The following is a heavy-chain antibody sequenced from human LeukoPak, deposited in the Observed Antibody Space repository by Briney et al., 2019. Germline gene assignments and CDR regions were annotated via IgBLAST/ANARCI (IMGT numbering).Heavy chain of an antibody. D-gene: IGHD2-2*01. CDR3: ARVIFYCSSTSCPMDV. J-gene: IGHJ6*02. Sequence: PVKVSCKASGYTFTSYAISWVRQAPGQGLEWMGGIIPIFGTANYAQKFQGRVTITADESTSTAYMELSSLRSEDTAVYYCARVIFYCSSTSCPMDVWGQGTTVTVSS. CDR1: GYTFTSYA. CDR2: IIPIFGTA. V-gene: IGHV1-69*13.